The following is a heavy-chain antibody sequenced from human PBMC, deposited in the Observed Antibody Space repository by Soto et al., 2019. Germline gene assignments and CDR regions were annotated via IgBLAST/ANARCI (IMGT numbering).Heavy chain of an antibody. V-gene: IGHV4-30-4*01. CDR1: GGSISSGDYY. Sequence: QVQLQESGPGLVKPSQTLSLTCTVSGGSISSGDYYWSWIRQPPGKGLEWIGYIYYSGSTYYNPFLKSRVTRSVDTSKNQFALRLSSVTAADTAVYYCARVGGFGATTIDYWGQGTLVTVSS. CDR3: ARVGGFGATTIDY. J-gene: IGHJ4*02. D-gene: IGHD3-10*01. CDR2: IYYSGST.